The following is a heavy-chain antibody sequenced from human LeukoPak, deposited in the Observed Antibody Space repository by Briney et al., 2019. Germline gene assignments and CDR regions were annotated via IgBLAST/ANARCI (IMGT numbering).Heavy chain of an antibody. Sequence: PGGSLRLSCAASGFTFSSYSMNWVRQAPGKGLEWVSSISSSSSYIYYADSVKGRFTISRDNAKDSLYLQMNSLRAEDTAVYYCARDGLANWGSSYYYYYMDVWGKGTTVTVSS. CDR3: ARDGLANWGSSYYYYYMDV. V-gene: IGHV3-21*01. CDR1: GFTFSSYS. J-gene: IGHJ6*03. CDR2: ISSSSSYI. D-gene: IGHD7-27*01.